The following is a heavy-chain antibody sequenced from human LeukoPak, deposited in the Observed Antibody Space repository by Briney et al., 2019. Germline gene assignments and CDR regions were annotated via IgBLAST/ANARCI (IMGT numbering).Heavy chain of an antibody. J-gene: IGHJ4*02. V-gene: IGHV4-4*07. CDR1: GGSISSYY. Sequence: KSSETLSLTYTVSGGSISSYYWSWLRQPAGKGLEWIGRIYTSGSTNYNPSLKSRVTMSVDTSKNQFSLKLSSVTAADTAVYYCARGDIAAAGAPLGYWGQGSLVTVSS. D-gene: IGHD6-13*01. CDR3: ARGDIAAAGAPLGY. CDR2: IYTSGST.